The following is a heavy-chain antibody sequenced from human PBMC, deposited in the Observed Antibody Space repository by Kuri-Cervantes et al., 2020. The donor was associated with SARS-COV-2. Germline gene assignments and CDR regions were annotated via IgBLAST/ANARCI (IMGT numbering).Heavy chain of an antibody. D-gene: IGHD3-3*01. J-gene: IGHJ6*02. CDR1: GFTFSSYW. CDR2: INSDGSST. CDR3: ASGGPYYDFWSGLTYYYYYGMDV. V-gene: IGHV3-74*01. Sequence: GESLKISCAAPGFTFSSYWMHWVRQAPGKGLVWVSRINSDGSSTSYADSVEGRFTISRDNAKNTLYLQMNSLRAEDTAVYYCASGGPYYDFWSGLTYYYYYGMDVWGQGTTVTVSS.